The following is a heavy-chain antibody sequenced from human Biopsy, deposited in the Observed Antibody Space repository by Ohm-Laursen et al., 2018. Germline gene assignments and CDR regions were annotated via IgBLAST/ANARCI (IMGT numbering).Heavy chain of an antibody. CDR3: ARGPHSGSHSCFDY. J-gene: IGHJ4*02. CDR1: GGTFINYA. D-gene: IGHD1-26*01. V-gene: IGHV1-69*01. CDR2: IIPMFGTA. Sequence: SSVTVSCKASGGTFINYAISWARQPPGQGLEWMGGIIPMFGTANYAQMFQGRVTISADESTSTSYMELSSLTTEDTAIYYCARGPHSGSHSCFDYWGRGTLVTVSS.